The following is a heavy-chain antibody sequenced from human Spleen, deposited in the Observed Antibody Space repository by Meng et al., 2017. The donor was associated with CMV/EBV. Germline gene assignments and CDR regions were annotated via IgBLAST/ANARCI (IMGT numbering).Heavy chain of an antibody. CDR3: ARAGGSGSYYDY. D-gene: IGHD1-26*01. CDR1: KFNFKVYE. J-gene: IGHJ4*02. V-gene: IGHV3-21*01. CDR2: ISSSSSYI. Sequence: GESLKISCAASKFNFKVYEMNWVRQAPGKGLEWVSSISSSSSYIYYADSVKGRFTISRDNAKNSLYLQMNSLRAEDTAVYYCARAGGSGSYYDYWGQGTLVTVSS.